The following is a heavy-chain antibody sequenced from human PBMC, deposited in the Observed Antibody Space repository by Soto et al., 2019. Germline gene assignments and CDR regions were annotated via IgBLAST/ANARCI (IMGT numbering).Heavy chain of an antibody. V-gene: IGHV2-5*02. CDR2: LYWDDDQ. CDR1: GLSLRTTGVG. CDR3: VQSRCGGDCLEIYSSHAYNGLDV. Sequence: QVTLKESGPTLVKPTQTLTLTCTVSGLSLRTTGVGVGWVRQPPGKALEWLALLYWDDDQRYSPSLRSRLTIAKDVSEKQVVLTMTNMDTVDTATYYCVQSRCGGDCLEIYSSHAYNGLDVWGQGTTVTVSS. J-gene: IGHJ6*02. D-gene: IGHD2-21*02.